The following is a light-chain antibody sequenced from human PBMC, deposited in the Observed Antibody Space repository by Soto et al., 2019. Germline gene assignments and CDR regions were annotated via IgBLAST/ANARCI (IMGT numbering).Light chain of an antibody. CDR1: QSISSW. Sequence: DIQMTQSPSTLSASVGDRVTITCRASQSISSWLAWYQQTPGKAPKLLIYDASSLESGVPSRFSGSGSGTEFTLTISSLQSEDFAIYYCQHYNNWPPWTFGQGTKWIS. J-gene: IGKJ1*01. V-gene: IGKV1-5*01. CDR3: QHYNNWPPWT. CDR2: DAS.